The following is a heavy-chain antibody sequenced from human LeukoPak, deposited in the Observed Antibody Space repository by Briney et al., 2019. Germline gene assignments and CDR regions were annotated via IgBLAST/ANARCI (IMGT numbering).Heavy chain of an antibody. D-gene: IGHD3-16*01. CDR3: ARDGGLDY. V-gene: IGHV1-2*02. J-gene: IGHJ4*02. CDR1: GYTLTGYY. CDR2: INPNSGGT. Sequence: ASVKVSCKASGYTLTGYYMHWLRQAPGQGLEWMGWINPNSGGTNYAQKFQGRVTMTRDTFISTVYMELSSLRSDDTAVYYCARDGGLDYWGQGTLVTVSS.